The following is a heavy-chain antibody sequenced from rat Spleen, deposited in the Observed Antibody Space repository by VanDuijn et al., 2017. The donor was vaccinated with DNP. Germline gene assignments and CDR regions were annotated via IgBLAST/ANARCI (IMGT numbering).Heavy chain of an antibody. D-gene: IGHD1-11*01. V-gene: IGHV5-7*01. J-gene: IGHJ1*01. CDR2: ISTSGSRT. Sequence: EVQLVESGGGLVQPGRSLKLSCAASGFSFSDYYMAWVRQAPKKGLEWVATISTSGSRTYYPDSVKGRFTISRDNANRTLYLQMDSLRSEDTATYFCARHGRITTDATYWFFDFWGPGTMVTVSS. CDR1: GFSFSDYY. CDR3: ARHGRITTDATYWFFDF.